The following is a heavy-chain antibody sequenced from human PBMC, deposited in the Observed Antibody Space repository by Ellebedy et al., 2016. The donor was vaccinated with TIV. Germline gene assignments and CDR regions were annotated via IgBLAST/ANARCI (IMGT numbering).Heavy chain of an antibody. V-gene: IGHV4-34*01. J-gene: IGHJ4*02. CDR1: GASFSDYY. CDR3: ARGRVEADFIVVVAAAIYYFDY. CDR2: INVGGNT. D-gene: IGHD2-15*01. Sequence: MPSETLSLTCAVYGASFSDYYWTWIRQTPGMGLEWIGEINVGGNTHYTPSLKSRLTISADTAKNHFSLKLSSVTAADTAVYYCARGRVEADFIVVVAAAIYYFDYWGQGTLVTVSS.